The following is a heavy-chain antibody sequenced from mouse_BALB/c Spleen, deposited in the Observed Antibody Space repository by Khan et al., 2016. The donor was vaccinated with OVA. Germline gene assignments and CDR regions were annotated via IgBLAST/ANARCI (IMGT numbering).Heavy chain of an antibody. CDR2: IDPYDSET. J-gene: IGHJ4*01. V-gene: IGHV1-52*01. D-gene: IGHD1-1*01. CDR3: GRGGNISNYYAMDY. CDR1: GYTFTSYW. Sequence: VQLQQSGAELVRPGASVKLSCKASGYTFTSYWMNWIKQRPEQGLEWIGRIDPYDSETHYDQKVKDKAILTVDKSSRTAYMQLSSLTSVYSAVNYCGRGGNISNYYAMDYWGQGTSVTVSS.